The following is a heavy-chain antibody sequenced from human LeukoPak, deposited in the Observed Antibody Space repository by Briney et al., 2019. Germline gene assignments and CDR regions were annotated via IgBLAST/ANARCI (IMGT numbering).Heavy chain of an antibody. CDR2: ITYDGSNK. CDR1: GFTFSSYA. Sequence: PGGSLTLSCAASGFTFSSYAMSWVRQAPGKGLEWVAVITYDGSNKYYADSVKGRFTIFRDNSKNTLYLQMNSLRAEDTAVYYCASLRNTLGYSSSWSLRPEVDYWGQGTLVTVSS. D-gene: IGHD6-13*01. CDR3: ASLRNTLGYSSSWSLRPEVDY. J-gene: IGHJ4*02. V-gene: IGHV3-30*04.